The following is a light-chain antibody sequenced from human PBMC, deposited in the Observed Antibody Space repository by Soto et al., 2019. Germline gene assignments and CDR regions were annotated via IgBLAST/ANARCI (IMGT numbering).Light chain of an antibody. J-gene: IGKJ1*01. CDR3: QQYHSHSAT. CDR2: EAS. Sequence: DIQMTQSPSTLSASVGDRVTITCRASQSIRSWLDWYQQKPGKAPKVLIYEASNLESGVPSRFSGSGSGTEFTLTISSLQPDDFATYYCQQYHSHSATFGQGTKVDVK. CDR1: QSIRSW. V-gene: IGKV1-5*03.